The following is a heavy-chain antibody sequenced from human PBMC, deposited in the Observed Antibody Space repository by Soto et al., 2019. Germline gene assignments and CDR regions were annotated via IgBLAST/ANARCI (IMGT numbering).Heavy chain of an antibody. CDR3: ARDWDVDIATAGGY. J-gene: IGHJ4*02. V-gene: IGHV3-30-3*01. CDR2: ISYDGSNK. D-gene: IGHD5-18*01. Sequence: QVQLVESGGGVVQPGRSLRLSCAASGFTFSSYAMHWVRQAPGKGLEWVAVISYDGSNKYYADSVKGRFTISRDNSKNTLYLQMNSLRAEDTAVYYCARDWDVDIATAGGYWGQGTLVTVSS. CDR1: GFTFSSYA.